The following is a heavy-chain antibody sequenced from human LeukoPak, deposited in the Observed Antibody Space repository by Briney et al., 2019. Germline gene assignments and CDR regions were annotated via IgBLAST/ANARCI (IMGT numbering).Heavy chain of an antibody. D-gene: IGHD3-10*01. CDR3: ARDYYYYDSGSFYTNIAN. V-gene: IGHV3-9*01. Sequence: GRSLRLSCAASGFTFDDYAMHWVRQAPGKGLEWVSGISWNSGSIGYEDSVKGRFTISRDNAKSSLFLQMNSLRAEDTAVYYCARDYYYYDSGSFYTNIANWGQGTLVTVSS. CDR1: GFTFDDYA. J-gene: IGHJ4*02. CDR2: ISWNSGSI.